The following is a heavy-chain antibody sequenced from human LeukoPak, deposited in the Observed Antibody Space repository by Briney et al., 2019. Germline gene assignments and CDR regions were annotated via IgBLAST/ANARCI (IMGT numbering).Heavy chain of an antibody. CDR3: ARGAGIAAAATFTPTPFDY. V-gene: IGHV3-21*01. CDR1: GFTFSSYS. CDR2: ISSSSSYI. J-gene: IGHJ4*02. D-gene: IGHD6-13*01. Sequence: GGSLRLSCAASGFTFSSYSMNWVRQAPGKGLEWVSSISSSSSYIYYADSVKGRFTISRDNAKNSLYLQMNSLRAEDTAVYYCARGAGIAAAATFTPTPFDYWGQGTLVTVSS.